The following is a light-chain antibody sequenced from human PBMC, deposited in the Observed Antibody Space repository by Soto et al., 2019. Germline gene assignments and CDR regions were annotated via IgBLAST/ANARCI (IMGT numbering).Light chain of an antibody. CDR2: WAW. J-gene: IGKJ1*01. CDR3: LQYYTTPRS. Sequence: DIVMTQSPDSLAVSLGERATINCKSSQSVLYSSSNKNYLAWYQQKPGQPPKLLIYWAWTRESWVPDRFSGSGSGTDFTLTISSLQSEDVAVYYCLQYYTTPRSFGQGTKVEVK. CDR1: QSVLYSSSNKNY. V-gene: IGKV4-1*01.